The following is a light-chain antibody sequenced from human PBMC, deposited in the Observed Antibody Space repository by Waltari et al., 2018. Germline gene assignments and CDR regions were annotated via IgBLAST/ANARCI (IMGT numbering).Light chain of an antibody. CDR2: DVS. CDR1: LSDVGGYNY. Sequence: QSALTQPRSVSGSPGHSVTISCTGTLSDVGGYNYSSWYQQHPGKAPRLMIYDVSKRPSGVPDRFSGSKSGNTASLTISGLQAEDEADYYCCSYAGRLIYVFGTVTKVSVL. J-gene: IGLJ1*01. V-gene: IGLV2-11*01. CDR3: CSYAGRLIYV.